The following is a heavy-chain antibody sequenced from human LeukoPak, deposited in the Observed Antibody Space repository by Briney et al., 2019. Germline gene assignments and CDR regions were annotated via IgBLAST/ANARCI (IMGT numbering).Heavy chain of an antibody. CDR3: ARTSHRGADAFDI. CDR1: GYTFTSNV. J-gene: IGHJ3*02. V-gene: IGHV1-18*01. Sequence: ASVEVSCKASGYTFTSNVIIWVRQAPGQGLEWMGWISGYNGNTNYAQKLQGRVTMTTDTSTSTAYMELRSLRSDDTAVYYCARTSHRGADAFDIWGQGTLVTVSS. CDR2: ISGYNGNT. D-gene: IGHD3-10*01.